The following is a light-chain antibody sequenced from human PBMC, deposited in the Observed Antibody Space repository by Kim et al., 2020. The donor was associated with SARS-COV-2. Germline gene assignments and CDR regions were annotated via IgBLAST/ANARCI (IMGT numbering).Light chain of an antibody. Sequence: PASLSCRSRQSLLESSGYYYLDWYLQKPGQSPQHLIYLGSNRASGVPDRFSGSGSGTDFILKFSRVEAGDVWVYYCMQALQTPPTFGQGTRLEIK. CDR1: QSLLESSGYYY. J-gene: IGKJ5*01. CDR2: LGS. CDR3: MQALQTPPT. V-gene: IGKV2-28*01.